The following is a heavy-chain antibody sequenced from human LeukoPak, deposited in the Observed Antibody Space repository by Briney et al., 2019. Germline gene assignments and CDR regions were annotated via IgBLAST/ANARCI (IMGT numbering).Heavy chain of an antibody. CDR2: IYYSGST. D-gene: IGHD6-13*01. J-gene: IGHJ5*02. CDR1: GGSISSSSYY. CDR3: ARRYSSSWFNWFDP. V-gene: IGHV4-39*01. Sequence: SETLSLTCTVSGGSISSSSYYWGWIRQPPGKGLEWIGSIYYSGSTYYNPSLKSRVTISVDTSKNQFSLKLSSVTAADTAVYYCARRYSSSWFNWFDPWGQGILVTVSS.